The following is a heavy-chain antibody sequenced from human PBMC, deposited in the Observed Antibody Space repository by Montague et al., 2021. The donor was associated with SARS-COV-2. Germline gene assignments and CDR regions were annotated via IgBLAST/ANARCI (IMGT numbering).Heavy chain of an antibody. CDR3: AIGGDSAKCGI. CDR1: GDSVTERY. CDR2: IHPYGDI. Sequence: SETLSLTCTVSGDSVTERYLNWVRQAAGKGLECIGFIHPYGDIHYNASLKSRVILSRDASKNQFSLTLTSVTAADTAVYYCAIGGDSAKCGIWGRGTLVTVSS. V-gene: IGHV4-4*07. J-gene: IGHJ3*02. D-gene: IGHD2-21*01.